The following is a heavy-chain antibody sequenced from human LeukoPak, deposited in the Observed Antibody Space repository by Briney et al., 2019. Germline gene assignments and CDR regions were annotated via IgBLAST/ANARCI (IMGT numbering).Heavy chain of an antibody. CDR3: ARHGGETIVAMILHAFDI. CDR1: GGSIRISS. D-gene: IGHD5-12*01. J-gene: IGHJ3*02. Sequence: MASETLSLTCTVSGGSIRISSWSWIRQPPGKGLEWIGYMSYSRSTNYNPSLKSRVTTSVDTSKNQISLKLTSVTAADTAVYYCARHGGETIVAMILHAFDIWGQGTVVTVSS. CDR2: MSYSRST. V-gene: IGHV4-59*08.